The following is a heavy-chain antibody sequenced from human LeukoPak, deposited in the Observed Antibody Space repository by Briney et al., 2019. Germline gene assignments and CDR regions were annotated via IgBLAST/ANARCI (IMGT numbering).Heavy chain of an antibody. CDR2: ISGSGGST. CDR1: GFTFSSYA. CDR3: ARVYRGWAFDY. Sequence: GGSLRLSCAASGFTFSSYAMSWVRQAPGKGLEWVSAISGSGGSTYYADSVKGRFTISRDNAKNSLYLQMNSLRAEDTAVYYCARVYRGWAFDYWGQGTLVTVSS. V-gene: IGHV3-23*01. D-gene: IGHD6-19*01. J-gene: IGHJ4*02.